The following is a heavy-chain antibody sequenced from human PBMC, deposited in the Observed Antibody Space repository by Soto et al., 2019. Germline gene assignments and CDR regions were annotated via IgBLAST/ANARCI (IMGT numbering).Heavy chain of an antibody. Sequence: EVQLVESGGGLVQPGGSLRLSCAASEFTFSGRSVHWVRQAPGKGLVWVSGIDKVGTDSTYADSVKGRFTSSRDNAKNTVDQQMNSLRVEDTAVYYCARGWFGPDVWGKGTTVTVSS. D-gene: IGHD3-10*01. CDR1: EFTFSGRS. CDR2: IDKVGTDS. CDR3: ARGWFGPDV. J-gene: IGHJ6*03. V-gene: IGHV3-74*01.